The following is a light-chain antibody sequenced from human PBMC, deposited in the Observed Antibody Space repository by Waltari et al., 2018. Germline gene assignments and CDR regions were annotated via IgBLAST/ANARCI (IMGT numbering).Light chain of an antibody. CDR2: YND. CDR1: NSNIGSNS. Sequence: QSVLTQPPSASEAARKSVTISCSGSNSNIGSNSVSWYQQLPETTPKLLIYYNDRRPSGVSDRFSGSKSGTSASLAISGLQTEDEADYYCAAWDETLRGHIFGTGTRVTVL. CDR3: AAWDETLRGHI. V-gene: IGLV1-47*02. J-gene: IGLJ1*01.